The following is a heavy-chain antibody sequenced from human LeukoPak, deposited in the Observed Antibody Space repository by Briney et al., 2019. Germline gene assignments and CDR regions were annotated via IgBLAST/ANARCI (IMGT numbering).Heavy chain of an antibody. Sequence: GGSLRLSCAASGFTFSGSAMYWVRQAPGKGLEWVGHIRSKTNSYATIYAASVKGRFTISRDDSKNTAYLQMNSLKTEDTAVYYCTRLHLGWGQGTLVTVSS. CDR3: TRLHLG. V-gene: IGHV3-73*01. D-gene: IGHD1-26*01. J-gene: IGHJ4*02. CDR2: IRSKTNSYAT. CDR1: GFTFSGSA.